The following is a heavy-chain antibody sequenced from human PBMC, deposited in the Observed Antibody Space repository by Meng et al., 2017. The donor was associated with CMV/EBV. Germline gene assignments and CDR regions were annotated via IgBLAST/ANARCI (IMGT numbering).Heavy chain of an antibody. D-gene: IGHD6-19*01. V-gene: IGHV3-21*01. Sequence: LSSASSGFTFSSYSMNWVRQAPGKGLELVSSISSSSSYIYYADSVKGRFTISRDNAKNSLYLQMNSLRAEDTAVYYCARDPYSSGWPWGQGTLVTVSS. J-gene: IGHJ4*02. CDR3: ARDPYSSGWP. CDR2: ISSSSSYI. CDR1: GFTFSSYS.